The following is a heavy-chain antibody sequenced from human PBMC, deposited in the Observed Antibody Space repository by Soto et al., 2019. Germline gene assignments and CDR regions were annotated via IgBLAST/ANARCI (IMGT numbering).Heavy chain of an antibody. CDR1: DFPFINAW. Sequence: GGSLRLSCAASDFPFINAWMNWVRQVPGKGLEWVGRIKSKTDGGITDYAAFVKGRFTISRDDSKNTLYMQMNSLKSEDTAVYYCTTNSHSYDFWSGYYNYWGRGILVTVSS. CDR2: IKSKTDGGIT. D-gene: IGHD3-3*01. V-gene: IGHV3-15*07. CDR3: TTNSHSYDFWSGYYNY. J-gene: IGHJ4*02.